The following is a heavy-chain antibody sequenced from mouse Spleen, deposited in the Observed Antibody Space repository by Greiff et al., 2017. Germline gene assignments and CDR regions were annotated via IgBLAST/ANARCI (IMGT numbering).Heavy chain of an antibody. V-gene: IGHV1-64*01. CDR2: IHPNSGST. CDR1: GYTFTSYW. CDR3: ARCGLSYSHAMDY. D-gene: IGHD2-12*01. Sequence: QVQLQQPGAELVKPGASVKLSCKASGYTFTSYWMHWVKQRPGQGLEWIGMIHPNSGSTNYNEKFKSKATLTVDKSSSTAYMQLSSLTSEDSAVYYCARCGLSYSHAMDYWGQGTSVTVSS. J-gene: IGHJ4*01.